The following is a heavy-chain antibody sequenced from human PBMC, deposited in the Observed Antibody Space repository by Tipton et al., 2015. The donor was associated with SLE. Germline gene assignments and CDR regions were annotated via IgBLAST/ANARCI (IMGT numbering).Heavy chain of an antibody. CDR2: ISAYNGNT. CDR3: VRVSGRGPTYDNSGPDY. D-gene: IGHD3-22*01. CDR1: GYTFTSYG. Sequence: QSGAEVKKPGASVKVSCKASGYTFTSYGINWVRQAPGQGLEWMGWISAYNGNTNYAQKLQGRVTMTTDTSTSTAYMELRSLRSDDTAVYYCVRVSGRGPTYDNSGPDYWGQGTLVTVSS. J-gene: IGHJ4*02. V-gene: IGHV1-18*01.